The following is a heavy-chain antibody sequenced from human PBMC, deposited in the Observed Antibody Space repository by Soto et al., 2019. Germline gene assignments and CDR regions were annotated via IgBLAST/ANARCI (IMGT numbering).Heavy chain of an antibody. CDR3: ARVSPGALIR. CDR2: ISYDGSNK. CDR1: GITFSSYA. D-gene: IGHD7-27*01. V-gene: IGHV3-30-3*01. J-gene: IGHJ4*01. Sequence: RLSCGASGITFSSYAMHWVRKAPGKGRDWVAVISYDGSNKYYADSVKGRFTISRDNSKNTLYLQMNSLRAEETAVYYCARVSPGALIRWGKGTMVTVSS.